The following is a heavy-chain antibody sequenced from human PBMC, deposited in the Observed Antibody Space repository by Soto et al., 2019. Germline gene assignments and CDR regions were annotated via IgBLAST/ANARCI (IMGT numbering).Heavy chain of an antibody. J-gene: IGHJ4*02. V-gene: IGHV3-15*01. CDR1: GLTFRNSW. CDR3: TKYCSGGSCYDY. CDR2: IKSKTDGGTT. Sequence: GGSLRLSCAASGLTFRNSWMRWVRQAPGKGLEWVGRIKSKTDGGTTDYAAPVKGRFTISRDDSKNTLYLQMNSLKTEDTAVYYCTKYCSGGSCYDYWGQGTLVTVSS. D-gene: IGHD2-15*01.